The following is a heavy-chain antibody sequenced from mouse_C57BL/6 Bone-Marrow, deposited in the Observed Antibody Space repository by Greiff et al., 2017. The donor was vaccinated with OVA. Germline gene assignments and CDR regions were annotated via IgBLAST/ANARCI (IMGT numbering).Heavy chain of an antibody. CDR1: GFTFSDFY. D-gene: IGHD2-14*01. V-gene: IGHV7-1*01. J-gene: IGHJ1*03. CDR3: ARDAAGYNWYFDV. CDR2: SRNKANDYTT. Sequence: EVQGVESGGGLVQSGRSLRLSCATSGFTFSDFYMEWVRQAPGKGLEWIAASRNKANDYTTEYSASVKGRFIVSRDTSQSILYLQMNALRAEDTAIYYCARDAAGYNWYFDVWGTGTTVTVSS.